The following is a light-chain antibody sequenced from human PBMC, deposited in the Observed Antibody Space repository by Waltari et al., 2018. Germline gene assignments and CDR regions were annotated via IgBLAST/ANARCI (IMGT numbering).Light chain of an antibody. CDR3: AAWSDSQDDLYV. V-gene: IGLV1-44*01. Sequence: QFVLTQTPSASANPGQRITISCSGRSSNIGTNSVDWYQHFPGRAPKLLIYGDNKRPSGVPDRFSGSKSGTSASLAISGLQSADEADYYCAAWSDSQDDLYVFGTGTKVTVL. CDR1: SSNIGTNS. J-gene: IGLJ1*01. CDR2: GDN.